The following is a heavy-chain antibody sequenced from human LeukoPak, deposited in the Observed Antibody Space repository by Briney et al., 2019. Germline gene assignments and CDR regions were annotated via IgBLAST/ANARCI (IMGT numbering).Heavy chain of an antibody. CDR2: ISGSGGST. CDR3: ATGRPITMIVVYFT. J-gene: IGHJ5*02. V-gene: IGHV3-23*01. Sequence: PGGSLRLSCAASGFTFSSYAMSWVRQAPGKGLEWATAISGSGGSTYYADSVKGRFTISRDNSKNTLYLQMNSLRAEDTAVYYCATGRPITMIVVYFTWGQGTLVTVSS. CDR1: GFTFSSYA. D-gene: IGHD3-22*01.